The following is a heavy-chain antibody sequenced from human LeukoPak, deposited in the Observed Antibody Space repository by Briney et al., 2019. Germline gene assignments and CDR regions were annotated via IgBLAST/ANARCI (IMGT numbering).Heavy chain of an antibody. D-gene: IGHD4-17*01. CDR3: ARREENYGDYGAYYFDY. CDR2: ISAYNGNT. Sequence: GASVKVSCKASGYTFTSYGISWVRQAPGQGLEWMGWISAYNGNTNYAQKLQGRVTMTTDTSTSTAYMELRSLRSDDTAVYYCARREENYGDYGAYYFDYWGQGTLVTVSS. J-gene: IGHJ4*02. V-gene: IGHV1-18*01. CDR1: GYTFTSYG.